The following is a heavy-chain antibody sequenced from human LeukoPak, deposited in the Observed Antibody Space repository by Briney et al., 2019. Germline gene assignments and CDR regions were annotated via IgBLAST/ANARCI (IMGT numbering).Heavy chain of an antibody. D-gene: IGHD5-18*01. CDR3: ASDREGDTAMARGAFDI. Sequence: PSETLSLTCTVSGGSISSSSYYWGWIRQPPGKGLEWIGSIYYSGSTYYNPSLKSRVTISVDTSKNQFSLKPSSVTAADTAVYYCASDREGDTAMARGAFDIWGQGTMVTVSS. V-gene: IGHV4-39*07. J-gene: IGHJ3*02. CDR1: GGSISSSSYY. CDR2: IYYSGST.